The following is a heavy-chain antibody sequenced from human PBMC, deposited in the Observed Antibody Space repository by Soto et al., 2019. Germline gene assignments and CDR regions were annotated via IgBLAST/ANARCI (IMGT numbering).Heavy chain of an antibody. CDR1: GFTVSSNY. CDR2: IYSGGST. Sequence: EVQLVESGGGLVQPGGSLRLSCAASGFTVSSNYMSWVRQAPGKGLEWVSVIYSGGSTYYADSVKGRFTISRHNSKNTLYLQINSLRAEDTAVYYCAADVYCSGGSCHHLGGFDYWGQGTLVTVSS. J-gene: IGHJ4*02. D-gene: IGHD2-15*01. CDR3: AADVYCSGGSCHHLGGFDY. V-gene: IGHV3-53*04.